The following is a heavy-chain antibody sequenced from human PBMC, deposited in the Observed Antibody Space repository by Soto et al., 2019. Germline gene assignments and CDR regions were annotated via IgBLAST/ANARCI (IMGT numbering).Heavy chain of an antibody. Sequence: EVQLVESGGGLAKPGGSLRLSCAASGFTFSNDWMNWVRQAPGKGLEWVARIKTVTDGGTTDYAAPVKGRFFISRDDSKSTLYLQMNSLKTEDTAIYYCMTHVVIYSRGHWGQGTLVTVAS. D-gene: IGHD6-25*01. V-gene: IGHV3-15*01. CDR1: GFTFSNDW. CDR3: MTHVVIYSRGH. J-gene: IGHJ4*02. CDR2: IKTVTDGGTT.